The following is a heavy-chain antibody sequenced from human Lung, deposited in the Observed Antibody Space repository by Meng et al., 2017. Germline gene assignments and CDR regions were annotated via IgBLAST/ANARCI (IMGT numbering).Heavy chain of an antibody. J-gene: IGHJ5*02. V-gene: IGHV1-8*01. CDR1: GYAFTSYD. Sequence: QVQLVQAGAEEKKPGAAGKVYCKASGYAFTSYDINWVRQATGQGLEWMGWMNPNSGNTGYAQKFQGRVTMTRNTSISTAYMELSSLRSEDTAVYYCARGLLRHIGGNWFDPWGQGTLVTVSS. CDR2: MNPNSGNT. D-gene: IGHD3-16*01. CDR3: ARGLLRHIGGNWFDP.